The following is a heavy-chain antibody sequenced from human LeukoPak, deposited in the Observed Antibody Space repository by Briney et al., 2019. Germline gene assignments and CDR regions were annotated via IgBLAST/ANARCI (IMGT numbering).Heavy chain of an antibody. J-gene: IGHJ4*02. CDR2: IYYSGST. CDR1: GGSISSYY. V-gene: IGHV4-59*08. CDR3: ARSLPNYDFWSGYYNGGFDY. Sequence: SETLSLTCTVSGGSISSYYWSWIRQPPGKGLEWIGYIYYSGSTNYNPSLKSRVTISVDTSKNQFSLKLSSVTAADTAVYYCARSLPNYDFWSGYYNGGFDYWGQGTLVTVSS. D-gene: IGHD3-3*01.